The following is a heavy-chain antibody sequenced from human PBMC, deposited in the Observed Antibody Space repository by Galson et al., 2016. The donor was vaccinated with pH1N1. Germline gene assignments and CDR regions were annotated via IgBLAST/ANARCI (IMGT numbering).Heavy chain of an antibody. CDR2: IYTSWST. CDR3: ARSAAAVGNAFDM. D-gene: IGHD6-13*01. J-gene: IGHJ3*02. V-gene: IGHV4-4*09. Sequence: ETLSLTCTVSGGSISSYYWSWIRQPAGKGLEWIGYIYTSWSTNYNPSLKSRVTISVDTFKNQFSLKLSSVTAADTAVYYCARSAAAVGNAFDMWGQGTKVTVSS. CDR1: GGSISSYY.